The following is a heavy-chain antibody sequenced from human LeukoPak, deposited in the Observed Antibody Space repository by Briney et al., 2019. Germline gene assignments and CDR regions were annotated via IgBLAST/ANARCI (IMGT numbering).Heavy chain of an antibody. J-gene: IGHJ4*02. CDR2: ISSSSYI. CDR3: ARAGGYSGYDTDS. CDR1: GFTFSNYN. Sequence: GGSLRLSCAASGFTFSNYNMNWVRQAPGKGLEWVSSISSSSYIYYADSVKGRFTISRDNAKNSLYLQMNSLRVEDTAVFYCARAGGYSGYDTDSWGQGTLVTVSS. D-gene: IGHD5-12*01. V-gene: IGHV3-21*01.